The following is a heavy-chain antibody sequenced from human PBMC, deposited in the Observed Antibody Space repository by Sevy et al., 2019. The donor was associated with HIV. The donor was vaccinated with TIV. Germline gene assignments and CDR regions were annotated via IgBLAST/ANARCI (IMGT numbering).Heavy chain of an antibody. D-gene: IGHD2-2*02. V-gene: IGHV3-11*01. CDR1: GFTFSDYY. J-gene: IGHJ6*02. CDR3: AREGGYCRSTSCYTAYYYYYYGMDV. Sequence: GGSLRLSCAASGFTFSDYYMSWIRQAPGKGLEWVSYISSSGSTIYYADSVKGRFTISRDNAKNSLYLQMNSLRAEDTAVYYCAREGGYCRSTSCYTAYYYYYYGMDVWGQGTTVTVSS. CDR2: ISSSGSTI.